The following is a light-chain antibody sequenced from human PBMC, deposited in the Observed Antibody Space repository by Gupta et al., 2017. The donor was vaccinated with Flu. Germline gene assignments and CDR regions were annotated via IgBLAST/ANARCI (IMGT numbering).Light chain of an antibody. J-gene: IGLJ1*01. CDR3: SSYTSSTTLV. CDR2: DVN. CDR1: SSDVGGYNS. Sequence: HSALTRPASVSGSPGQSITISCTGTSSDVGGYNSVSWYQHHPGNAPKLMIYDVNNWPSGVSDRFSGSKSGSTASLTISGLQAEDEAEYYCSSYTSSTTLVFGTGTKVNVL. V-gene: IGLV2-14*01.